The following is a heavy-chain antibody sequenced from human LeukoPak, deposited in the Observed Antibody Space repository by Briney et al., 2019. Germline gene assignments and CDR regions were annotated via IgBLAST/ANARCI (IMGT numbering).Heavy chain of an antibody. CDR3: ATSFYYGSGSDGY. Sequence: PGGSLRLFCAASGFTFSSYGMSWVRQAPGKGLEWVSAISGSGGSTCYADSVKGRFTISRDNSKNTLYLQMNSLRAEDTAVYYCATSFYYGSGSDGYWGQGTLVTVSS. J-gene: IGHJ4*02. CDR2: ISGSGGST. V-gene: IGHV3-23*01. D-gene: IGHD3-10*01. CDR1: GFTFSSYG.